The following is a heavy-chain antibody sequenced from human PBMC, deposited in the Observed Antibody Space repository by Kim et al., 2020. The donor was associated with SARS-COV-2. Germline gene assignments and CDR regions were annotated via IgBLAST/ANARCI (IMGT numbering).Heavy chain of an antibody. Sequence: ESGRGRYTVSRANDKNTLYLQMNSLRAEDTAVYYCARGPNYSPFDYWGQGTLVTVSS. V-gene: IGHV3-48*03. J-gene: IGHJ4*02. D-gene: IGHD4-4*01. CDR3: ARGPNYSPFDY.